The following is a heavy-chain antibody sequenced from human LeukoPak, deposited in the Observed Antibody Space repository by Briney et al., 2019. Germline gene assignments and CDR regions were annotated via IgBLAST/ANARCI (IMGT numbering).Heavy chain of an antibody. Sequence: GASVKVSCKASGYTFTGYYMHWVRQAPGQGLEWMGWINPNSGGTNYAQKFQGRVTMTRDTSISTAYMELSRLRPDDTAVYYCARLRRYRSGGSCRPVSLAPDYWGQGTLVTVSS. CDR1: GYTFTGYY. CDR3: ARLRRYRSGGSCRPVSLAPDY. J-gene: IGHJ4*02. CDR2: INPNSGGT. V-gene: IGHV1-2*02. D-gene: IGHD2-15*01.